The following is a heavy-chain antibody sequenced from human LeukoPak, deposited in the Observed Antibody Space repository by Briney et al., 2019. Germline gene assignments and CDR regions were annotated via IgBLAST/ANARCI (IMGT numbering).Heavy chain of an antibody. Sequence: SETLSLTCTVSGGSISSYYWSWIRQPPGKGLEWIGYIYYSGSTNYNPSLKSRVTMSVDTPKNQFSLKLSSVTAADTAVYYCAREPGGSGSRGLDYWGQGILVTVSS. V-gene: IGHV4-59*12. J-gene: IGHJ4*02. CDR1: GGSISSYY. CDR2: IYYSGST. CDR3: AREPGGSGSRGLDY. D-gene: IGHD3-10*01.